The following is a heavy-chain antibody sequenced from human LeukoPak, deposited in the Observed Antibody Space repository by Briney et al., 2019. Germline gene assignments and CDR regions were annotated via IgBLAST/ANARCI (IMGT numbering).Heavy chain of an antibody. D-gene: IGHD3-10*01. CDR2: IYYSGST. Sequence: SETLSLTCAVYGGSFSGYYWSWIRQPPGKGLEWIGHIYYSGSTNYNPSLKSRVTISVDTSKNQFSLKLSSVTAADTAVYYCARDRGSGSYYNPLDYYYGMDVWGQGTTVTVSS. CDR1: GGSFSGYY. V-gene: IGHV4-59*01. CDR3: ARDRGSGSYYNPLDYYYGMDV. J-gene: IGHJ6*02.